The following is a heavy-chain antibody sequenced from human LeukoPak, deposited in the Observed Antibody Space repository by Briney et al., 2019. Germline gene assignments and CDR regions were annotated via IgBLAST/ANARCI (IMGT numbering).Heavy chain of an antibody. CDR1: GFTFRTFA. Sequence: GASLRLSCAASGFTFRTFAMSWVRQAPGKGLEWVSGFSDNSGSTYYADSVKGRFTISRDNSKDTLYLQMDGLRAEDTAIYYCAKVYTTGWSYFDYWGQGILVTVS. CDR3: AKVYTTGWSYFDY. D-gene: IGHD6-19*01. V-gene: IGHV3-23*01. J-gene: IGHJ4*02. CDR2: FSDNSGST.